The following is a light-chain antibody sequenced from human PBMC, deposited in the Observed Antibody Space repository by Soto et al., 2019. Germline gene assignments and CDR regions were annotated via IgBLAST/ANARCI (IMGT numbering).Light chain of an antibody. J-gene: IGKJ1*01. V-gene: IGKV1-5*03. CDR3: QHYNSYSAA. CDR2: KES. Sequence: DRQMSQSPSTLSESVGDRVTITCRASQTISSWLAWYQQKPGKAPKLLIYKESTLKSGVQSRFSGSGSGTEFTLPISSLQPDDFATYYCQHYNSYSAAFGQGTKVDIK. CDR1: QTISSW.